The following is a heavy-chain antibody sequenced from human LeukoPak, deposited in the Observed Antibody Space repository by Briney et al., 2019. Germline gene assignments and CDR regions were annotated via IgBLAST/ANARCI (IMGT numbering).Heavy chain of an antibody. Sequence: SETLSLTCAVYGGSFSGYYWSWIRQPPGKGLEWIGEINHSGSTNYNPSLKSRVTISVDTSKNQFSLKLSSVTAADTAVYCCARPRNWFDPWGQGTLVTVSS. CDR1: GGSFSGYY. CDR3: ARPRNWFDP. J-gene: IGHJ5*02. CDR2: INHSGST. V-gene: IGHV4-34*01.